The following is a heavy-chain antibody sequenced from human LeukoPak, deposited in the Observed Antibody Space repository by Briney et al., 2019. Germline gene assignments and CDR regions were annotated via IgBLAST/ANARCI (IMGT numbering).Heavy chain of an antibody. Sequence: GASVKVSCKASGGTFSSYAISWVRQAPGQGLEWMGGIIPIFGTANYAQKFQGRVTITADKSTSTAYMELSSLRSEDTAVYYCASNRYYYGSGSYYQPIDYWGQGTLVTVSS. J-gene: IGHJ4*02. CDR2: IIPIFGTA. D-gene: IGHD3-10*01. V-gene: IGHV1-69*06. CDR1: GGTFSSYA. CDR3: ASNRYYYGSGSYYQPIDY.